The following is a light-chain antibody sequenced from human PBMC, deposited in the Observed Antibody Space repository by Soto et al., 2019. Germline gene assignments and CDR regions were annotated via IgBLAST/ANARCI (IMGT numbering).Light chain of an antibody. V-gene: IGKV2-28*01. CDR3: MQTRQTPFT. Sequence: DIVMTQSPLTLPVTPGEPASISCRSSQSLLHSNGYNYFDWYLQKPGQSPQLLIYLGSYRASGVTDMFSGSGSGTDFTLKISRVEAEDVGVYYCMQTRQTPFTFGPWTKVDIK. J-gene: IGKJ3*01. CDR1: QSLLHSNGYNY. CDR2: LGS.